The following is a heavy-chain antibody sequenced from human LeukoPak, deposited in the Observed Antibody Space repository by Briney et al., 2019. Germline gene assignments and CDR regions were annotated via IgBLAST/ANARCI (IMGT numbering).Heavy chain of an antibody. Sequence: GGSLRLSCAASGFTFSSYSMNWVRQAPGKGLEWVATMTSSNTIYYADSVKGRFTISRDNAENSVYLQMNSLRAEDTAVYYCARGIMAAAMWETRGFDYWGQGTLVTVSS. D-gene: IGHD2-2*01. V-gene: IGHV3-69-1*01. CDR3: ARGIMAAAMWETRGFDY. J-gene: IGHJ4*02. CDR1: GFTFSSYS. CDR2: MTSSNTI.